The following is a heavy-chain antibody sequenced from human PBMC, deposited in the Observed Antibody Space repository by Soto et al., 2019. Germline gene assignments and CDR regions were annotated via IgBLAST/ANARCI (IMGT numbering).Heavy chain of an antibody. D-gene: IGHD2-21*02. Sequence: ASVKVTFKASGYRFTGYGLHWLRQAPGQGLQWMGWINPKSGATDYAQKFQGRVTMTREMSTNTAYLELSGLRSDDTADDTAVYYCAKSNYGGDDCFQYGLDVWGQGTTVTVSS. CDR2: INPKSGAT. V-gene: IGHV1-2*02. CDR3: VYYCAKSNYGGDDCFQYGLDV. CDR1: GYRFTGYG. J-gene: IGHJ6*02.